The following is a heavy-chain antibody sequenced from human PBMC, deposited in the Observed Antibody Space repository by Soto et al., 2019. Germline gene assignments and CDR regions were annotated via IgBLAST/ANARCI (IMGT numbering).Heavy chain of an antibody. D-gene: IGHD3-3*01. J-gene: IGHJ4*02. CDR1: GGSFGNSA. Sequence: QVQLVQSGAEVKKPGSSVKVSCKASGGSFGNSAINWVRQTPGQGLEWLGGFIPVYRTLNYAQQFQGRVTVTAEECTGTGGMALSSLASDDAGGYYCATGVIWSGYFTVGCWGQGTRVTVSS. V-gene: IGHV1-69*01. CDR2: FIPVYRTL. CDR3: ATGVIWSGYFTVGC.